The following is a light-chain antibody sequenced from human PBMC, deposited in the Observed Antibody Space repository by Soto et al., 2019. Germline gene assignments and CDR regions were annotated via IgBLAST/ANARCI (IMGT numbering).Light chain of an antibody. CDR2: NSN. Sequence: QSVLTQTPSASGTPGQTVAISCSGSRSNIGNNAVSWYQQFPGTAPKLLLYNSNQRPAGVPDRFSGSKSGTSASLAISGLQSEDEADYYCATWDDSLNARGVFGGGTKLTVL. J-gene: IGLJ3*02. CDR3: ATWDDSLNARGV. V-gene: IGLV1-44*01. CDR1: RSNIGNNA.